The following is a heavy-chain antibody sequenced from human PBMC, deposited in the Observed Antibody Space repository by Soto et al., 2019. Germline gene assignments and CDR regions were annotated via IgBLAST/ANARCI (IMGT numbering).Heavy chain of an antibody. Sequence: EVQLLESGGGLVQPGGSLRLSCSASGFTFSSYAMNWVRQAPGKGLEWVSAISGSGTSTYYVDSVRGRFTISRDNSKNTLYLQMNSLRAEDPAVYYCAKGDIVVVVAANAGTYFEDWGQGTLVTVSS. CDR2: ISGSGTST. V-gene: IGHV3-23*01. CDR3: AKGDIVVVVAANAGTYFED. CDR1: GFTFSSYA. D-gene: IGHD2-15*01. J-gene: IGHJ4*02.